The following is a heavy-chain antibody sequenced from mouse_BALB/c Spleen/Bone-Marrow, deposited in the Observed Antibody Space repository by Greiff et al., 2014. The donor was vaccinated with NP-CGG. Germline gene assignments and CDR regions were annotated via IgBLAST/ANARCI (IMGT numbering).Heavy chain of an antibody. Sequence: QVQLQQPGPGLVAPSQSLSITCTVSGFSLTSYGVHWVRQPPGKGLEWLGVIWAGGSTNYNSALMSRLGISKDNSKSQVFLKMNSLQTDDTAMYYCARVIRYESYFDYWGQGTTLTVSS. CDR3: ARVIRYESYFDY. CDR1: GFSLTSYG. D-gene: IGHD2-14*01. J-gene: IGHJ2*01. CDR2: IWAGGST. V-gene: IGHV2-9*02.